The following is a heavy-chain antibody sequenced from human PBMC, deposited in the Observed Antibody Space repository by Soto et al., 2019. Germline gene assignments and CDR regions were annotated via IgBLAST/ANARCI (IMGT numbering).Heavy chain of an antibody. CDR1: GGSISSSSYY. J-gene: IGHJ6*02. V-gene: IGHV4-39*01. CDR3: ARPIYSGYDYYYYHGMDV. Sequence: QLQLQESGPGLVKPSETLSLTCTVSGGSISSSSYYWGWIRQPPGKGLEWIGSIYYSGSTYYNPSLKSRVTISVDTSKNQFSLKLGSVTGADSAVYDCARPIYSGYDYYYYHGMDVWGQGTTVTVSS. CDR2: IYYSGST. D-gene: IGHD5-12*01.